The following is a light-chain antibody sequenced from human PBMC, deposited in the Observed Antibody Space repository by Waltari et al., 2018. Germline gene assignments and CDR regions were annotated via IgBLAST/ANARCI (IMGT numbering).Light chain of an antibody. J-gene: IGLJ3*02. CDR1: NNALGNYNY. Sequence: QSALTQPASVSGSLGQSITISCLGTNNALGNYNYVSWYQQFPGEAPRLIIYEVSNRPSRISSRFSGSKSGMTASLTISGLQADDEATYYCCSHTNIGTWVFGGGTTLTVL. CDR3: CSHTNIGTWV. CDR2: EVS. V-gene: IGLV2-14*01.